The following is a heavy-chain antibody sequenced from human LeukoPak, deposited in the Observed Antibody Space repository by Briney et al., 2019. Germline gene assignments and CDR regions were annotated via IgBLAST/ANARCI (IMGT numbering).Heavy chain of an antibody. J-gene: IGHJ4*02. V-gene: IGHV3-11*01. CDR3: VKKGYYDGSGYYMYYFDH. CDR2: ISSSGSTI. D-gene: IGHD3-22*01. CDR1: GFTFSDYY. Sequence: PGGSLRLSCAASGFTFSDYYMSWIRQAPGKGLEWVSYISSSGSTIYYADSVKGRFTISRDNAKNSLYLQMNSLRAEDTAVYYCVKKGYYDGSGYYMYYFDHWGQGTLVTVSS.